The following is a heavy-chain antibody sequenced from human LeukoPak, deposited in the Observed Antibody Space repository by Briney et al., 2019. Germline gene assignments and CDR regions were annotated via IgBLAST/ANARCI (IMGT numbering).Heavy chain of an antibody. CDR1: GGSFSGYY. J-gene: IGHJ4*02. CDR2: INHSGST. V-gene: IGHV4-34*01. Sequence: PSETLSLTCAVYGGSFSGYYWSWIRQPPGKGLEWIGEINHSGSTNYNPSLKSRVTISVDTSKNQFSQKLSSVTAADTAVYYCARVYVWGSYRPYFDYWGQGTLVTVSS. D-gene: IGHD3-16*02. CDR3: ARVYVWGSYRPYFDY.